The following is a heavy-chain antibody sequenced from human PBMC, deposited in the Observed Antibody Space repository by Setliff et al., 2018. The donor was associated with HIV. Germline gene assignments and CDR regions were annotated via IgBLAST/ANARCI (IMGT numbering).Heavy chain of an antibody. CDR3: ASDISPDDGYNRLHYFDY. CDR1: GGSISSYY. V-gene: IGHV4-59*04. J-gene: IGHJ4*02. D-gene: IGHD5-12*01. Sequence: SETLSLTCTVSGGSISSYYWSWIRQPPGKGLEWVGSTYHSGTTYYNPSLKSRVTISVDTSKNQFSLKLRAVTAADTAVYYCASDISPDDGYNRLHYFDYWGQGTLVTVSS. CDR2: TYHSGTT.